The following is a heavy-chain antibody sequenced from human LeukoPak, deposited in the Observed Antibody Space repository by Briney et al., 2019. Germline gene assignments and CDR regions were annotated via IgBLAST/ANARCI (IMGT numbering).Heavy chain of an antibody. J-gene: IGHJ4*02. D-gene: IGHD3-22*01. V-gene: IGHV3-49*04. CDR1: GFTFSSYA. CDR2: IRSKPYGGTT. Sequence: GGSLRLSCAASGFTFSSYAMSWVRHAPGKGLEWVGFIRSKPYGGTTEYAASVKGRFTISRDDSKSIAYLQMNSLKTEDTAVYYCTRGDYYDSSGYYFLFDYWGQGTLVTVSS. CDR3: TRGDYYDSSGYYFLFDY.